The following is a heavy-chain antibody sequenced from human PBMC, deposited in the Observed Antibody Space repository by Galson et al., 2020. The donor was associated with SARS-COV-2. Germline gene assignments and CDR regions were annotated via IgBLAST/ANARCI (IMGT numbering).Heavy chain of an antibody. Sequence: SETLSLTCAVYGGSFSGYYWSWIRQPPGKGLEWIGEINHSGNTNYNPSLRSRVTISVDTSKNQFSLRLRSVTAADTAVYFCTRGGHRVRGVIRGYYYGMDVWGHGTTVTVSS. CDR1: GGSFSGYY. CDR2: INHSGNT. J-gene: IGHJ6*02. V-gene: IGHV4-34*01. D-gene: IGHD3-10*01. CDR3: TRGGHRVRGVIRGYYYGMDV.